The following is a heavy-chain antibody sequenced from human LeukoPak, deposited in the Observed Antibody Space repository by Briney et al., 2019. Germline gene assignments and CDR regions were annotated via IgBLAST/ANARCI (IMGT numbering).Heavy chain of an antibody. Sequence: PGGSLRLSCAASGFIFSSYGMHWVRQAPGRGLEWVAVIWYDGSNKYYADSVKGRFTISRDNSMNTLYLQMNSLRAEDTAVYYCARGVVLLSVVVPAAIPMDVWVQGTTVTVSS. V-gene: IGHV3-33*01. J-gene: IGHJ6*02. CDR1: GFIFSSYG. CDR2: IWYDGSNK. D-gene: IGHD2-2*01. CDR3: ARGVVLLSVVVPAAIPMDV.